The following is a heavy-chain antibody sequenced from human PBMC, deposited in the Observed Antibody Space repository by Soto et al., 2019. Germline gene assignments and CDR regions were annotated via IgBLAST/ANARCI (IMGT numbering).Heavy chain of an antibody. D-gene: IGHD3-16*02. V-gene: IGHV1-18*04. J-gene: IGHJ5*01. Sequence: QVQLLQSGPEERKPGASLRVSCKTSGYTFTNYDVTWVRQTPGRGLEWMGWITPFNGNTHYAPHLQGRITLATDTSTTTAYLVLTNLISDDTAMYYCARVVPGAVPWFDSWGQGTPVTVSS. CDR2: ITPFNGNT. CDR1: GYTFTNYD. CDR3: ARVVPGAVPWFDS.